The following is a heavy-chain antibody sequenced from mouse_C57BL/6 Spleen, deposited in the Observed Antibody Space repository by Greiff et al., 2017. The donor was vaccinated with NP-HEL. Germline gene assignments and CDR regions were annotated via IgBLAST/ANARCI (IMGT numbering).Heavy chain of an antibody. V-gene: IGHV3-6*01. D-gene: IGHD3-3*01. CDR1: GYSITSGYY. Sequence: EVKLMESGPGLVKPSQSLSLTCSVTGYSITSGYYWNWIRQFPGNKLEWMGYISYDGSNNYNPSLKNRISITRDTSKNQFFLKLNSVTTEDTATYYCAREGDEAYWGQGTLVTVSA. CDR3: AREGDEAY. CDR2: ISYDGSN. J-gene: IGHJ3*01.